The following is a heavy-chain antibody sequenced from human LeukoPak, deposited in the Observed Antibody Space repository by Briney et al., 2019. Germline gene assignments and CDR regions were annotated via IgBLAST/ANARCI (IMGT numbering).Heavy chain of an antibody. J-gene: IGHJ4*02. D-gene: IGHD3-22*01. CDR1: GFTFSNYW. Sequence: GGSLRLSCAASGFTFSNYWMTWVRQAPGKGLEWVAHVKPDGSEKSYVDSVKGRFTISRDNAQNSLYLQMNSLRAEDTAVYYCARVRGYYVFDYWGQGTLVTVSS. V-gene: IGHV3-7*01. CDR2: VKPDGSEK. CDR3: ARVRGYYVFDY.